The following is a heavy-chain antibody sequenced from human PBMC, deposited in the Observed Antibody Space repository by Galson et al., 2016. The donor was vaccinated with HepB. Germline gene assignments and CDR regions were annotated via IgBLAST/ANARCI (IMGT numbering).Heavy chain of an antibody. D-gene: IGHD3-10*01. Sequence: SLRLSCATSGFTFGEYAMSWVRQAPGKGLEWVSYISSSSSTIYYADSMRGRFTISRDNAKNSLYLQMNSLRDEDTAVYYCARDNYYGATAYFDYWGQGTLVTVSS. CDR1: GFTFGEYA. CDR3: ARDNYYGATAYFDY. V-gene: IGHV3-48*02. CDR2: ISSSSSTI. J-gene: IGHJ4*02.